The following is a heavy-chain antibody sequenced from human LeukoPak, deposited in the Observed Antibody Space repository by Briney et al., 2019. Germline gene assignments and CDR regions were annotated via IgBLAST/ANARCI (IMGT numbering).Heavy chain of an antibody. J-gene: IGHJ4*02. CDR2: IYTSGGT. CDR1: GGSISSYY. CDR3: ARDKYYGSGSIFDY. V-gene: IGHV4-4*07. D-gene: IGHD3-10*01. Sequence: SETLSLTCTVSGGSISSYYWSWIRQPAGKGLEWIGRIYTSGGTNYNPSLKSRVTMSVDTSKNQFSLKLSSVTAADTAVYYCARDKYYGSGSIFDYWGQGTLVTVSS.